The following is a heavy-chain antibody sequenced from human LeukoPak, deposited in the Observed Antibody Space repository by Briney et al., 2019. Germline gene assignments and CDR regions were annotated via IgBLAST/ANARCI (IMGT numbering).Heavy chain of an antibody. CDR1: GFTFSSYW. CDR3: ARGGLRLLEWLSPFDY. Sequence: PGGSLRLSCAASGFTFSSYWMSWVRQAPGKGLEWVANIKQDGSEKYYVDSVKGRFIISRDNAKNSLYLQMNSLRVEDTAVYYCARGGLRLLEWLSPFDYWRQGTLVTVSS. CDR2: IKQDGSEK. J-gene: IGHJ4*02. D-gene: IGHD3-3*01. V-gene: IGHV3-7*01.